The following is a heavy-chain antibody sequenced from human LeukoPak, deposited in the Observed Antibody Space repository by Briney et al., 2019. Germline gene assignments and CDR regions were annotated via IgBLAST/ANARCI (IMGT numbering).Heavy chain of an antibody. J-gene: IGHJ3*02. V-gene: IGHV4-4*07. CDR2: IHSSGSN. Sequence: SETLSLTCTVSVGPLSSYYWSWVRQPAGKGLEWIGGIHSSGSNNYNPSLKSGVTLSVETSKNLFSLKLSSVTAADTAVYYCARLATLRLRARALDIWGQGTKVTVSS. D-gene: IGHD2/OR15-2a*01. CDR3: ARLATLRLRARALDI. CDR1: VGPLSSYY.